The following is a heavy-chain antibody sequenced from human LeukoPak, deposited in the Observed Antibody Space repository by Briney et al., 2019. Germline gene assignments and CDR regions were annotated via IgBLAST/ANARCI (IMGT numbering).Heavy chain of an antibody. J-gene: IGHJ4*02. D-gene: IGHD2-8*02. CDR3: ASLAGGSGNY. CDR2: IYYSGST. Sequence: SETLSLTCTVSGGSISSYYWSWIRQPPGKGLEWIGYIYYSGSTNYNPSLKSRVTISVDTSKNQFSLKLSSVTAADTAVYYCASLAGGSGNYWGQGTLVTVSS. CDR1: GGSISSYY. V-gene: IGHV4-59*01.